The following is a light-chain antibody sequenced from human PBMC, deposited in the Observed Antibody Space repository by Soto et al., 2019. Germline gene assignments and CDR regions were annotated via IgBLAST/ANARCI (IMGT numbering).Light chain of an antibody. CDR1: QSISRSD. J-gene: IGKJ4*01. CDR3: QQYGSSPT. V-gene: IGKV3-20*01. Sequence: EIVLTQSPGTVSLSPGESASLSCRASQSISRSDLAWYQHRPGQSPRLLIYATSSRATGIPDRFTGGEAGTGFTLTISRLEPEDSAVYYCQQYGSSPTFGGGTKVDIK. CDR2: ATS.